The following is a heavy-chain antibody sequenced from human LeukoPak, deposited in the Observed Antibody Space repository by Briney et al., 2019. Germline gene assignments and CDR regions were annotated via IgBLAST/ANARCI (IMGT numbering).Heavy chain of an antibody. D-gene: IGHD4-23*01. V-gene: IGHV3-23*01. J-gene: IGHJ4*02. CDR1: GFTFSKAW. CDR3: AKGRAGDYGGKPRQGY. Sequence: GGSLRLSCAASGFTFSKAWMSWVRQAPGKGLEWVSAISGSGGSTYYADSVKGRFTISRDNSKNTLYLQMNSLRAEDTAVYYCAKGRAGDYGGKPRQGYWGQGTLVTVSS. CDR2: ISGSGGST.